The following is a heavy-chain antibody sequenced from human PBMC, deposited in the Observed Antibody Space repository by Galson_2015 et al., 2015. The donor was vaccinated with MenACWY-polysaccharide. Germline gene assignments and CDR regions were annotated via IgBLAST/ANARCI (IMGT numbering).Heavy chain of an antibody. CDR3: TRHAWGQH. CDR2: ISGSGATT. V-gene: IGHV3-23*01. J-gene: IGHJ4*02. CDR1: GFTFSSYA. Sequence: SLRLSCAASGFTFSSYAMSWVRQAPGKGLEWVSAISGSGATTYYADSVKGRFTISRDNSKNTLYLQMNSLRAEDTALYYCTRHAWGQHWGQGTLVTVSS. D-gene: IGHD7-27*01.